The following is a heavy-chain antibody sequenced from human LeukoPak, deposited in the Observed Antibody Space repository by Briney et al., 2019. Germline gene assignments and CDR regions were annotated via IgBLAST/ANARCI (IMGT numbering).Heavy chain of an antibody. V-gene: IGHV3-15*01. CDR2: IKSKTDGGTT. D-gene: IGHD6-13*01. CDR1: GFTFSNAW. Sequence: GGSLRLSCAASGFTFSNAWMSWVRQAPGKGLEWVGRIKSKTDGGTTDYAAPVKGRFTISRDDSKNTLYLQMNSLKTEDTAVYYCTTISIAAAGTFDYWGQGTLVTVSS. J-gene: IGHJ4*02. CDR3: TTISIAAAGTFDY.